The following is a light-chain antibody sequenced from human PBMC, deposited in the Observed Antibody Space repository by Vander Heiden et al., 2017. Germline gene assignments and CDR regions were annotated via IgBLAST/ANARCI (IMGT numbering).Light chain of an antibody. V-gene: IGLV2-23*02. CDR1: SSDVGSYNL. J-gene: IGLJ2*01. CDR2: EVS. CDR3: CSYACSSTYVV. Sequence: SPGQSITISCTGTSSDVGSYNLVSWYQQHPGKAPKLMIYEVSKRPTGVSNRFSGSKSGNTASLTISGLHAEYEADYYCCSYACSSTYVVFVGGPKLTAL.